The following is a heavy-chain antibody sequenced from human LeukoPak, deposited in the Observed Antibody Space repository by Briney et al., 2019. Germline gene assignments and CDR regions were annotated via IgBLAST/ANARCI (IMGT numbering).Heavy chain of an antibody. D-gene: IGHD2-15*01. CDR3: AQKAPYSPGYSQH. J-gene: IGHJ1*01. Sequence: SETLSLTCTVSGGSISSYYWSWIRQPPGKGLEWIGYIYYSGSTNYNPSLKSRVTISVDTSKNQFSLKLSSVTAADTAVYYCAQKAPYSPGYSQHWGQGTLVTVSS. CDR2: IYYSGST. V-gene: IGHV4-59*01. CDR1: GGSISSYY.